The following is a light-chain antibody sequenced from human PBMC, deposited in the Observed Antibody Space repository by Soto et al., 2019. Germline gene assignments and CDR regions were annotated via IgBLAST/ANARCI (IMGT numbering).Light chain of an antibody. CDR3: QQYDNLPLT. V-gene: IGKV1-5*01. CDR1: QSITTW. J-gene: IGKJ4*01. CDR2: DVS. Sequence: DIQMTQSPSTLSASVGDRVTITCRASQSITTWLAWYQQRPGKAPKLLIYDVSSLQSGVPSRFSGSGSGTEFTLTISSLQPDDFATYYCQQYDNLPLTFGGGTKVDIK.